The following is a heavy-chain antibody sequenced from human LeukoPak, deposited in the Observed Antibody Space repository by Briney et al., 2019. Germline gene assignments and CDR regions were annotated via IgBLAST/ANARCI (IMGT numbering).Heavy chain of an antibody. J-gene: IGHJ4*02. CDR2: IIPILGIA. Sequence: GASVKVSCKASGGTFSSYAISWVRQAPGQGLEWMGRIIPILGIANYAQKFQGRVTITADKSTSTAYMELSSLRSENTAVYYCARKVYYYDSSGYLDYWGQGTLVTVSS. CDR1: GGTFSSYA. V-gene: IGHV1-69*04. CDR3: ARKVYYYDSSGYLDY. D-gene: IGHD3-22*01.